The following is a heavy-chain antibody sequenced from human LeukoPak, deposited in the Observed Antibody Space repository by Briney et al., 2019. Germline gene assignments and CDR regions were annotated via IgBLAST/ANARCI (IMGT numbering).Heavy chain of an antibody. J-gene: IGHJ5*02. D-gene: IGHD1-26*01. Sequence: GGSLRLSCAASGVTVSSNYMSWVRQAPGKGLEWVSIIYSGGSTYYSDSVKGRFTISRDTSKNTLYLQMNSLRAEDTAVYYCAREVGATRGLDPWGQGTLVTVSS. CDR3: AREVGATRGLDP. CDR1: GVTVSSNY. CDR2: IYSGGST. V-gene: IGHV3-53*01.